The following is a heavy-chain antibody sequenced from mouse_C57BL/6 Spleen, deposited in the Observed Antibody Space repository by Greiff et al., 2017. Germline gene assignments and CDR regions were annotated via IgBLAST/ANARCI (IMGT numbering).Heavy chain of an antibody. CDR3: TRSRNWDDYAMDY. D-gene: IGHD4-1*01. CDR1: GYTFTDYE. V-gene: IGHV1-15*01. CDR2: IDPETGGT. J-gene: IGHJ4*01. Sequence: VKLQQSGAELVRPGASVTLSCKASGYTFTDYEMHWVKQTPVHGLEWIGAIDPETGGTAYNQKFKGKAILTADKSSSTAYMELRSLTSEDSAVYYCTRSRNWDDYAMDYWGQGTSVTVSS.